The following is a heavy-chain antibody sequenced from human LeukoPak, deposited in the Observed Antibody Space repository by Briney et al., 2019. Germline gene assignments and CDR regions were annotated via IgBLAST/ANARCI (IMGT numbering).Heavy chain of an antibody. J-gene: IGHJ6*02. V-gene: IGHV3-48*03. CDR3: AREGDSGMDL. CDR2: ISSSGSTI. CDR1: GFTFNSYE. D-gene: IGHD1-26*01. Sequence: GGSLRLSCAASGFTFNSYEMKWLRQGPGKGLEWVSYISSSGSTIYYADYVKGRFTISRDNAKNSLYLQMNRLRAEDTAVYYCAREGDSGMDLWGQGTTVSVPS.